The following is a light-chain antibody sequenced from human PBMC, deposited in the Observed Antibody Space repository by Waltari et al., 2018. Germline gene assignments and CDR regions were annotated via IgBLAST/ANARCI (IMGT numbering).Light chain of an antibody. CDR3: QHYGYSPYT. CDR1: QSVSSSY. CDR2: DAS. V-gene: IGKV3-20*01. Sequence: EIVLTQSPGTLSLSPGERGTLSCRASQSVSSSYLAWYQQKPGQAPRLLIYDASSRATGIPDRFSGSGSGTDFTLIISRLEPEDFAVYYCQHYGYSPYTFGQGTKLEI. J-gene: IGKJ2*01.